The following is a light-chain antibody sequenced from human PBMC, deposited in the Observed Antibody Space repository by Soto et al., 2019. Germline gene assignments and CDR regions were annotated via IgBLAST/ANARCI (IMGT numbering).Light chain of an antibody. CDR2: AAS. J-gene: IGKJ4*01. V-gene: IGKV1-9*01. CDR3: LQDNIYPLT. CDR1: QGISSY. Sequence: DIQLTQSPSFLSASVGDRVTITCRASQGISSYLAWYQQKPGKAPKLLIYAASTLQSGVPSRFSGSGSGTDFTLTISSLQPEDFATYYCLQDNIYPLTFGGGTKVDIK.